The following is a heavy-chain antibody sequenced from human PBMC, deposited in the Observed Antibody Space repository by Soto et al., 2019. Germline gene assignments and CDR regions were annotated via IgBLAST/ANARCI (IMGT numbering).Heavy chain of an antibody. CDR1: GGTFSTYT. J-gene: IGHJ6*02. Sequence: QVQLVQSGAEVRKPGSSVKVSCKASGGTFSTYTTSWVRQAPGQGLEWMGKIIPVLYTVNYAQKFQGRVASPADNSTGTAYMELNSLTAHDTTVYYCARGRRTSYYYSGVDVWGPGTTGTVSS. V-gene: IGHV1-69*08. CDR2: IIPVLYTV. CDR3: ARGRRTSYYYSGVDV.